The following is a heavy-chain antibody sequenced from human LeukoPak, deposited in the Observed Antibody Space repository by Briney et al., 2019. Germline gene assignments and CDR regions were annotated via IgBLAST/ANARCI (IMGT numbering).Heavy chain of an antibody. Sequence: ASVKVSCKASGYTFTGYYMHWVRQAPGQGLEWMGWINPNSGGTNYAQKFQGRDTMTRDTSISTAYMELSGLRSDDTAVYYCARDPSYYYGSGSYPYGMDVWGQGTTVTVSS. CDR2: INPNSGGT. J-gene: IGHJ6*02. D-gene: IGHD3-10*01. CDR1: GYTFTGYY. CDR3: ARDPSYYYGSGSYPYGMDV. V-gene: IGHV1-2*02.